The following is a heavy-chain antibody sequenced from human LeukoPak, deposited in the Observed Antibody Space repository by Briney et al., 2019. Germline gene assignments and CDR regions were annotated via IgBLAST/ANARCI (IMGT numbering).Heavy chain of an antibody. Sequence: ASVKVSYKASGGTFSSYAISWVRQAPGQGLEWMGGIIPIFGTANYAQKFQGRVTITTDESTSTAYMELSSLRSEDTAVYYCARVDTAMPRDDAFDIWGQGTMVTVSS. CDR3: ARVDTAMPRDDAFDI. D-gene: IGHD5-18*01. CDR2: IIPIFGTA. V-gene: IGHV1-69*05. J-gene: IGHJ3*02. CDR1: GGTFSSYA.